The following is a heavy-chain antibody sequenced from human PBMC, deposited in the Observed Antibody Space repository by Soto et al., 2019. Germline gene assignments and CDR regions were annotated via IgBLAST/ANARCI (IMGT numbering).Heavy chain of an antibody. D-gene: IGHD6-6*01. CDR2: ISDSSTTI. J-gene: IGHJ4*02. V-gene: IGHV3-48*02. Sequence: PGGSLRLSCAASGFTFTNYAMNWVRQAPGKGLQWVSYISDSSTTIYYADSVKGRFTISRDNAKNSLYLQMNSLRDEDTALYYCTTALGIAARWGQGTLVTVSS. CDR3: TTALGIAAR. CDR1: GFTFTNYA.